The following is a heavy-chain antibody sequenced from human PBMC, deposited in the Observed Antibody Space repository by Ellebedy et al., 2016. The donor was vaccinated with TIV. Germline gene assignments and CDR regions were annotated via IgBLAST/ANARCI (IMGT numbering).Heavy chain of an antibody. Sequence: GESLKISCAASGFTFSNYAMNWVRQAPGRRLEWVSRIIGSGSNTYYADSVKDRFTISRDNSKNTLDLQMNSLRAEDTAVYYCARGTLATCSGAKCNDLDYWGQGTLVTVSS. J-gene: IGHJ4*02. CDR3: ARGTLATCSGAKCNDLDY. CDR2: IIGSGSNT. D-gene: IGHD2-15*01. V-gene: IGHV3-23*01. CDR1: GFTFSNYA.